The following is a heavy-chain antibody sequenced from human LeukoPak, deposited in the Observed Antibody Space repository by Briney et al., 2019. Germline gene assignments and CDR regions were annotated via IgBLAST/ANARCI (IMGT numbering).Heavy chain of an antibody. J-gene: IGHJ6*02. V-gene: IGHV4-59*08. Sequence: NSSETLSLTCAVSGDSFSSHYWTWIRQSPGTGLEWIGYIYYSGSTNYNPSLKSRVTISVDTSKNQFSLKLSSVTAADTAVYYCARHMRSPECYYGSGSTRGDYYYYYGMDVWGQGTTVTVSS. CDR2: IYYSGST. CDR3: ARHMRSPECYYGSGSTRGDYYYYYGMDV. D-gene: IGHD3-10*01. CDR1: GDSFSSHY.